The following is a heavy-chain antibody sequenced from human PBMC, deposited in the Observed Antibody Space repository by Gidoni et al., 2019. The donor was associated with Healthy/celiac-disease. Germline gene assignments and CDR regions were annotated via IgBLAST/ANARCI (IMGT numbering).Heavy chain of an antibody. V-gene: IGHV3-15*01. D-gene: IGHD3-22*01. Sequence: EVQLVESGGGLVKPGGSLRLSCAASGFPFSNAWMSWVRQAPGKGLEWVGRIKSKTDGGTTDYAAPVKGRFTISRDDSKNTLYLQMNSLKTEDTAVYYCTTEVTMIVVADTDYWGQGTLVTVSS. CDR2: IKSKTDGGTT. CDR1: GFPFSNAW. CDR3: TTEVTMIVVADTDY. J-gene: IGHJ4*02.